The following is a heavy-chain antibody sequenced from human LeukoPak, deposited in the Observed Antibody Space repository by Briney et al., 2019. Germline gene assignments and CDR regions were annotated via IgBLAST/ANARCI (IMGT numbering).Heavy chain of an antibody. Sequence: PSETLSLTCTVSGGSISSYYWSWIRQPPGKGLEWIGYIYYSGSTNYNPSLKSRVTISVDTSKNQFSLKLSSVTAADTAVYYCARGRVTYYYGSGSRPGYYFDYWGQGTLVTVSS. V-gene: IGHV4-59*12. CDR2: IYYSGST. D-gene: IGHD3-10*01. CDR3: ARGRVTYYYGSGSRPGYYFDY. J-gene: IGHJ4*02. CDR1: GGSISSYY.